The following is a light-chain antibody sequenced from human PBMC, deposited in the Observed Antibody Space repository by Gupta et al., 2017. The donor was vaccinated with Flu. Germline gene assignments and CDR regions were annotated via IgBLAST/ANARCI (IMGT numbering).Light chain of an antibody. CDR3: QQYGTSSLT. J-gene: IGKJ4*01. CDR2: GTS. CDR1: QSVSSSY. Sequence: GTLSVSPGERATLSCRASQSVSSSYLAWYQQKPGQAPRLLIYGTSHRATAIPDRFSGSGSGTDFTLTISRLEPEDFAVYYCQQYGTSSLTFGGGTKVEIK. V-gene: IGKV3-20*01.